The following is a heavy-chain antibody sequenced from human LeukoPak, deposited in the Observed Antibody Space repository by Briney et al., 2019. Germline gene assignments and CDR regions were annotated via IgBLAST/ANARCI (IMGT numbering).Heavy chain of an antibody. J-gene: IGHJ4*02. Sequence: GSLRLSXAASGFTFDDYGMSWVRQAPGKGLEWVSGINWDGGSTGYADSVKGRFTISRDNAKNSLYLQMNSLRAEDTALYYCARGTGIAVAASGYWGQGTLVTVSS. CDR3: ARGTGIAVAASGY. D-gene: IGHD6-19*01. CDR2: INWDGGST. CDR1: GFTFDDYG. V-gene: IGHV3-20*04.